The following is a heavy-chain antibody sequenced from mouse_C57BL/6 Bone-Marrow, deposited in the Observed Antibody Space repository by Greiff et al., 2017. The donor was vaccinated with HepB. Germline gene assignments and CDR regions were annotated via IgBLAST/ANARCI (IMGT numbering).Heavy chain of an antibody. J-gene: IGHJ1*03. CDR2: INPNNGGT. D-gene: IGHD1-1*01. CDR1: GYTFTDYN. CDR3: ARRCLRRSTWYFDV. Sequence: VQLKQSGPELVKPGASVKITCKASGYTFTDYNMDWVKQSHGKSLEWIGDINPNNGGTIYNQKFKGKATLTVDTSSSTAYMEFRSLTSEDTAVYYSARRCLRRSTWYFDVWGTGTTVTVSS. V-gene: IGHV1-18*01.